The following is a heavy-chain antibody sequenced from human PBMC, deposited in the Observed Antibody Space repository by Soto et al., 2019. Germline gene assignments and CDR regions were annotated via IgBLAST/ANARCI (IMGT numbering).Heavy chain of an antibody. CDR3: ARECDRSGYYPVDAFDI. CDR2: ISYDGSNK. V-gene: IGHV3-30-3*01. D-gene: IGHD3-22*01. Sequence: QVQLMESGGGVVQPGRSLRLSCAASGFTFSSYAMHWVRQAPGKGLEWVAVISYDGSNKYYADSVKGRFTISRDNSKNTLYLQMNSLSAEDTAVYYCARECDRSGYYPVDAFDIWGQGTMVTVSS. CDR1: GFTFSSYA. J-gene: IGHJ3*02.